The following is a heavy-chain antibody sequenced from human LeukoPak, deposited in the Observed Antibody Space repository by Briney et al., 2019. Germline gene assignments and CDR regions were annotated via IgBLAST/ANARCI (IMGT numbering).Heavy chain of an antibody. J-gene: IGHJ4*02. Sequence: GGSLRLSCAASGFTFSSYGMHWVRQAPGRGLEWVAFIRHDGSNKNYADSVKGRFTISRDNSKNTLYLQMNSLRAEDTAVYYCARGQYYYVSWGQGTLVTVSS. CDR1: GFTFSSYG. CDR3: ARGQYYYVS. D-gene: IGHD4-11*01. V-gene: IGHV3-30*02. CDR2: IRHDGSNK.